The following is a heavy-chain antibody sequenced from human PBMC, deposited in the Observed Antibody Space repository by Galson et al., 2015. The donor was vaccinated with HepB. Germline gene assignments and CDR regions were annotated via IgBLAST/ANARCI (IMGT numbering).Heavy chain of an antibody. CDR3: ASTNYDYIWGGDAFDI. Sequence: SVKVSCKASGYTFTSYYMHWVRQAPGQGLEWMGIINPSGGSTSYAQKFQGRVTMTRDTSTSTVYMELSSLRSEDTAVYYCASTNYDYIWGGDAFDIWGQGTMVTVSS. J-gene: IGHJ3*02. CDR1: GYTFTSYY. V-gene: IGHV1-46*03. CDR2: INPSGGST. D-gene: IGHD3-16*01.